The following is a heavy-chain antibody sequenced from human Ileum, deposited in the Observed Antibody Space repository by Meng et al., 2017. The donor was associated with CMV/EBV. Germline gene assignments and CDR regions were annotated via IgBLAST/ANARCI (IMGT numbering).Heavy chain of an antibody. J-gene: IGHJ4*02. CDR2: IDWDDGK. V-gene: IGHV2-70D*14. CDR3: SRDFGY. CDR1: VFSLRTSGRR. Sequence: SGPTLVHPTRTRILTCTFSVFSLRTSGRRVSWIRQSPGKALEWLARIDWDDGKFYSTSLKTRLTISKDTSKNQVVLIMTNVHPEDTGTYYCSRDFGYWGQGTLVTVSS.